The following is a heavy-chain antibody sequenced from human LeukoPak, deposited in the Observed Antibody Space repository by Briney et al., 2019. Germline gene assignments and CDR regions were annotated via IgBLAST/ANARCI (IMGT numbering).Heavy chain of an antibody. V-gene: IGHV4-59*01. CDR1: GGSISCYY. J-gene: IGHJ4*02. CDR2: IYYSGST. Sequence: PSETLSLTCTVSGGSISCYYWSWIRQPPGKGLEWIGYIYYSGSTNYNPSLKSRVTISVDTSKNQFSLKLSSVTAADTAVYYCARADIVVVPAAFDYWGQGTLVTVSS. D-gene: IGHD2-2*01. CDR3: ARADIVVVPAAFDY.